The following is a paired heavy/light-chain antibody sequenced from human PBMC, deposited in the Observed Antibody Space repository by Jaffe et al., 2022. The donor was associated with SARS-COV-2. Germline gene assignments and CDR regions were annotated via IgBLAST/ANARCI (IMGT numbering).Light chain of an antibody. V-gene: IGKV3-15*01. CDR3: QQYNNWPL. J-gene: IGKJ3*01. Sequence: EIVMTQSPATLSVSPGERATLSCRASQSVSSNLAWYQQKPGQAPRLLIYGASTRATGIPARFSGSGSGTEFTLTISSLQSEDFAVYYCQQYNNWPLFGPGTKVDIK. CDR1: QSVSSN. CDR2: GAS.
Heavy chain of an antibody. CDR3: ARDGVDCSSTSCGHDAFDI. J-gene: IGHJ3*02. CDR2: IYYSGST. Sequence: QVQLQESGPGLVKPSQTLSLTCTVSGGSISSGDYYWSWIRQPPGKGLEWIGYIYYSGSTYYNPSLKSRVTISVDTSKNQFSLKLSSVTAADTAVYYCARDGVDCSSTSCGHDAFDIWGQGTMVTVSS. V-gene: IGHV4-30-4*01. D-gene: IGHD2-2*01. CDR1: GGSISSGDYY.